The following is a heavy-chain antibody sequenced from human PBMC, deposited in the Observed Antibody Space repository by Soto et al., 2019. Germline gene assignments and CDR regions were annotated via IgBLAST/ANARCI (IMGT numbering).Heavy chain of an antibody. CDR1: CASISGSYYY. CDR2: VFYTGFT. CDR3: VTSQKGYNWNYFDH. D-gene: IGHD1-20*01. J-gene: IGHJ4*02. V-gene: IGHV4-39*01. Sequence: PSETLSLTCAVSCASISGSYYYWAWLRQSPGKGPEWIGSVFYTGFTSYNPSLESRVSVSVDTSKSQFSLKLSAVTAADTAVYYCVTSQKGYNWNYFDHWGQGALVTVSS.